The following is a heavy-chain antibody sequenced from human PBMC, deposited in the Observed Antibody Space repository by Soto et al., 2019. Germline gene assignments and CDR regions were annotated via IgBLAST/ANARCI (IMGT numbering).Heavy chain of an antibody. D-gene: IGHD5-18*01. V-gene: IGHV1-69*02. CDR3: ARVETAMVSGNAFDI. CDR2: IIPILGIA. CDR1: GGTFSSYT. J-gene: IGHJ3*02. Sequence: QVQLVQSGAEVKKPGSSVKVSCKASGGTFSSYTISWVRQAPGQGLEWMGRIIPILGIANYAEKFQGGVTITEDKSTSTAYMELSSLRSEDTAVYYCARVETAMVSGNAFDIWGQGTMVTVSS.